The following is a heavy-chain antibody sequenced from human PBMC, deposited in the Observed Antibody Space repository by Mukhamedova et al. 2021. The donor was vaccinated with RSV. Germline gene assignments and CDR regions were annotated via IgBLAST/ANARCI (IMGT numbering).Heavy chain of an antibody. Sequence: GLEWVGRIKSKNDGGTTDYARPVRGRFTMSRDDSKNTLSLQMTGLKTEDTAVYYCSTAAFDIWGQGTMVTVSS. CDR2: IKSKNDGGTT. J-gene: IGHJ3*02. V-gene: IGHV3-15*01. CDR3: STAAFDI.